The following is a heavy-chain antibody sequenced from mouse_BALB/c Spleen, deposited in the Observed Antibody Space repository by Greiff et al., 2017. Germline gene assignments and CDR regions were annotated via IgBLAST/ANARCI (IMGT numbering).Heavy chain of an antibody. CDR3: AHYYGYDYFDY. J-gene: IGHJ2*01. CDR1: GFNIKDTY. V-gene: IGHV14-3*02. D-gene: IGHD2-2*01. CDR2: IDPANGNT. Sequence: VQLQQSGAELVKPGASVKLSCTASGFNIKDTYMHWVKQRPEQGLEWIGRIDPANGNTKYDPKFQGKATITADTSSNTAYLQLSSLTSEDTAVYYCAHYYGYDYFDYWGQGTTLTGSS.